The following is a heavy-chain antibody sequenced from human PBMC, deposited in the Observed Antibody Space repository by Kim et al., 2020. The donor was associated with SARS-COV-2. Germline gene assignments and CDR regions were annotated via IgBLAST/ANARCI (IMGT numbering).Heavy chain of an antibody. V-gene: IGHV3-23*01. D-gene: IGHD3-16*01. Sequence: GGSLRLSCEVSGLTFRSTAMSWVRQAPGKGLEWVAHISGSGVNIYYGTSVEGRFSISRDNSKNTVFLQMTSLRVDDTAVYYCSGDYDNWGRGTLVTVSS. CDR2: ISGSGVNI. CDR1: GLTFRSTA. J-gene: IGHJ4*02. CDR3: SGDYDN.